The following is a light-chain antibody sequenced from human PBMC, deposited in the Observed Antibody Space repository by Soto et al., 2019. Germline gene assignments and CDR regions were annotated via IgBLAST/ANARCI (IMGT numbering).Light chain of an antibody. V-gene: IGLV2-8*01. CDR1: SNDVGNYNY. J-gene: IGLJ2*01. Sequence: QSVLTQPPSASGSPGQSVTISCTGTSNDVGNYNYVSWYQQHPGKAPKVLISEVSKRPSGVPDRFSGSKSGNMASLTVSGLQAEDEADYYCSSYSGTNNLLIFGGGTKPTVL. CDR3: SSYSGTNNLLI. CDR2: EVS.